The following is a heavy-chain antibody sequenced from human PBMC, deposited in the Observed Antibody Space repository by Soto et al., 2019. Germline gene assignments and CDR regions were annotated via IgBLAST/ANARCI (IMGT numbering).Heavy chain of an antibody. CDR3: ARHFRRYCSSTSCYDWFDP. V-gene: IGHV4-39*01. J-gene: IGHJ5*02. CDR2: IFYSGST. D-gene: IGHD2-2*01. Sequence: PSDTLSLTFTVSGGSISSSSYYWGWIRPPPGKGLEWMGSIFYSGSTYDNPSLKSRVTVSVDTSKNQFSLKLSSVTAADTAVYYCARHFRRYCSSTSCYDWFDPWGQG. CDR1: GGSISSSSYY.